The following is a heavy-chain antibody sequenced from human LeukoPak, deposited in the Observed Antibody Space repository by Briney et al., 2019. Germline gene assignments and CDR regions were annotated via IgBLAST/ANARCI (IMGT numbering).Heavy chain of an antibody. Sequence: PGGSLRLSRAASGFTFSSYAMHWVRQAPGKGLEWVAVISYDGSNKYYADSVKGRFTISRDNSKNTLYLQMNSLRAEDTAVYYCARDELAAAGTHFDYWGQGTLVTVSS. V-gene: IGHV3-30-3*01. CDR2: ISYDGSNK. CDR1: GFTFSSYA. J-gene: IGHJ4*02. CDR3: ARDELAAAGTHFDY. D-gene: IGHD6-13*01.